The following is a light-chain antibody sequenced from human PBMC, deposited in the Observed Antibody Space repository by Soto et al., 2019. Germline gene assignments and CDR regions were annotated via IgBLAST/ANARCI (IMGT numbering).Light chain of an antibody. Sequence: EIELTQSPGILSLSPGARATLSCRASQTVAYTSLAWYQQRPGQAPRLLIYGTSTRATGTPDRFIGSGSGTAFTLTISRLEPEDFAVYYCQQYVTTPRTFGQGTKVE. V-gene: IGKV3-20*01. J-gene: IGKJ1*01. CDR2: GTS. CDR3: QQYVTTPRT. CDR1: QTVAYTS.